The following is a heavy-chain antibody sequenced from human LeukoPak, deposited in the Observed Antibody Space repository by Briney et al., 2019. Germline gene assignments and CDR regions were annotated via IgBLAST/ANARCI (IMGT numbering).Heavy chain of an antibody. D-gene: IGHD2-21*01. CDR3: ATSIDWPNVFDH. V-gene: IGHV4-59*01. CDR2: FYHTGST. J-gene: IGHJ4*02. Sequence: SETLSLTCTVSGGSITTYYWTWIRQTPDKGLQFIGSFYHTGSTNYNPSLESAVTISEDTSKNQISLELRSVTAADTAVYYWATSIDWPNVFDHWGQGILVTVSS. CDR1: GGSITTYY.